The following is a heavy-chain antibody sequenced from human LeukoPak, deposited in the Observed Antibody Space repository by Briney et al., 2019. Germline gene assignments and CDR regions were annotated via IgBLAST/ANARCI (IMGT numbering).Heavy chain of an antibody. J-gene: IGHJ3*02. D-gene: IGHD3-22*01. Sequence: GGPLRLSCAASGFIFSSYAMSWVRQAPGKGLEWVSTISGSGYSTYYADSVKGRFTISRDNSKNTLYLQMNSLRAEDTAVYYCAKDRDTYYYDSAGPGPDAFDIWGQGTMVTV. CDR3: AKDRDTYYYDSAGPGPDAFDI. CDR1: GFIFSSYA. V-gene: IGHV3-23*01. CDR2: ISGSGYST.